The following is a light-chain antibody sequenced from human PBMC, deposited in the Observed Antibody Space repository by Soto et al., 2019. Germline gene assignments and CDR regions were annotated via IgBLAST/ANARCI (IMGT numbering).Light chain of an antibody. J-gene: IGKJ4*01. CDR1: QDISSY. CDR2: AAS. V-gene: IGKV1-9*01. CDR3: QQLKSYPLS. Sequence: DIQLTQSPSFLSPSLGDRVTITCRTSQDISSYLAWYQQKPGTAPQLLISAASTLQSGVPSRFSGSGSGTEFTLTISSLQPEDFATYCCQQLKSYPLSFGGGTKVEI.